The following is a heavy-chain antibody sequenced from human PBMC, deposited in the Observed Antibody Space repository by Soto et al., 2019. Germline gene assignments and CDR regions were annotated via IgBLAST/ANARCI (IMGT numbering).Heavy chain of an antibody. D-gene: IGHD5-12*01. V-gene: IGHV4-34*01. CDR3: ARGQEGVVATH. Sequence: QVQLQQWGAGLLKPSETLSLNCAVNGGSLSGYYWSWIRQPPGKGLEWIGEIKDGGRTNYSTSLKTRATLSSDTSNNQFYLRLYSVNAAETGVYYCARGQEGVVATHWDQVTLVTVSS. CDR1: GGSLSGYY. CDR2: IKDGGRT. J-gene: IGHJ4*02.